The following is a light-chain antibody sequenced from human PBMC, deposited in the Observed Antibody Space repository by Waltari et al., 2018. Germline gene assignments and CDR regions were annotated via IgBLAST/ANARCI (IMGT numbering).Light chain of an antibody. CDR1: NIGTKS. J-gene: IGLJ1*01. V-gene: IGLV3-21*04. Sequence: SYVLTQPPSVSVAPGKTARITCGGNNIGTKSVHWYQQKPGQAPILVISYDSDRPSGGRERFSGANSGNTATLTISRVEAADEADYYCQVWDANNEPGVFGTGTEVTVL. CDR2: YDS. CDR3: QVWDANNEPGV.